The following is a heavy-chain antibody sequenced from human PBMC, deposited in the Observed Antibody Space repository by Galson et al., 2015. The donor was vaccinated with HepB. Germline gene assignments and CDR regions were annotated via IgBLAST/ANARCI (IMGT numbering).Heavy chain of an antibody. V-gene: IGHV1-18*01. CDR2: ISAYNRDT. CDR1: GYTFSSYS. J-gene: IGHJ5*02. Sequence: SVKVSCKASGYTFSSYSITWVRQAPGQGLEWMGWISAYNRDTNYAQKFQGRVTMTTDTSTSTAYIELRSLRSDDTAVYFCARGALVVVVGATQNYWFDPWGQGTLVTVSS. CDR3: ARGALVVVVGATQNYWFDP. D-gene: IGHD2-15*01.